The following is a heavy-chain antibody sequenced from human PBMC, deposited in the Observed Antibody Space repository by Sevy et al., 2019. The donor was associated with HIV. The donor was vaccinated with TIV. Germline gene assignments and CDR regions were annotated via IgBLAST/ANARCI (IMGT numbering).Heavy chain of an antibody. D-gene: IGHD3-22*01. CDR2: IYYSGST. V-gene: IGHV4-39*01. Sequence: SETLSLTCTVSGGSISSSSYYWGWIRQPPGKGLEWIGSIYYSGSTYYNPSLKSRVTISVDTSKNQFSLKLSSVTAADTAVYYCARHGSYYDKPFDYWDQGTLVTVSS. CDR3: ARHGSYYDKPFDY. J-gene: IGHJ4*02. CDR1: GGSISSSSYY.